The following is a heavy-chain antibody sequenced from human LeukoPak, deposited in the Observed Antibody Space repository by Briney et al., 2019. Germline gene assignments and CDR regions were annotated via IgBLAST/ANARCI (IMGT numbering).Heavy chain of an antibody. Sequence: GASVKVSCRASGYTFTGYHIHWVRQAPGQGLEWMGRINPNSGDTNYAQKFQGRVTMTRDTSTSTVYMELSSLRSEDTAVYYCARALMTTVVTAGQHWGQGTLVTVSS. D-gene: IGHD4-23*01. CDR3: ARALMTTVVTAGQH. V-gene: IGHV1-2*06. J-gene: IGHJ1*01. CDR2: INPNSGDT. CDR1: GYTFTGYH.